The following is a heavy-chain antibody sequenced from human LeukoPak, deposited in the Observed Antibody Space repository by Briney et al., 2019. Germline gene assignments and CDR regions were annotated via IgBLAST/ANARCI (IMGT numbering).Heavy chain of an antibody. CDR2: INPNDGDT. CDR1: GYTFTDYY. CDR3: ARANFLYCSSTTCLFDY. V-gene: IGHV1-2*06. Sequence: GASVKVSCKASGYTFTDYYMHWGRHAPGQGFEWMGRINPNDGDTNYAQKFQGRVTMTRDTSISTAHMEVSRLRSDDTAVYYSARANFLYCSSTTCLFDYCGQGTLVTVSS. D-gene: IGHD2-2*01. J-gene: IGHJ4*02.